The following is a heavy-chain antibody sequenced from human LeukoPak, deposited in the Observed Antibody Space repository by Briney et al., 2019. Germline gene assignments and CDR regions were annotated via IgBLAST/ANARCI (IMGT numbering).Heavy chain of an antibody. J-gene: IGHJ4*02. CDR2: VSTYNGNT. D-gene: IGHD2-15*01. V-gene: IGHV1-18*01. CDR3: ARDGYCSGGACYSVSWVLDY. CDR1: GYTFSSYG. Sequence: ASVKVSCKASGYTFSSYGISWVRQAPGQGLECMGWVSTYNGNTNYAQKLQGRVTMTTDTSTTTAYMELRSLRSDDTAVYYCARDGYCSGGACYSVSWVLDYWGQGTLVTVSS.